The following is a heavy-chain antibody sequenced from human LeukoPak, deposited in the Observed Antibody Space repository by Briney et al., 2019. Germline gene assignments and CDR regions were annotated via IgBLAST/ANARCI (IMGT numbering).Heavy chain of an antibody. CDR3: ARVLGDRELRIDH. Sequence: PSETLSLTCAVSGGPISSGSYSWSWIRQPPGKGLEWIGYIYPRGSTYYNPSLKSRVTILADTSKNEFSLHLRSVTAADTAVYYCARVLGDRELRIDHWGQGTQVTVSS. V-gene: IGHV4-30-2*01. J-gene: IGHJ4*02. CDR1: GGPISSGSYS. CDR2: IYPRGST. D-gene: IGHD3-10*01.